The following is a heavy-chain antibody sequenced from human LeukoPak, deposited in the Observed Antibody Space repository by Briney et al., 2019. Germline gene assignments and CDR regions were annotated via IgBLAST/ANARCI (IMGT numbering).Heavy chain of an antibody. CDR2: ISSSSSTI. D-gene: IGHD2/OR15-2a*01. CDR3: ASLNIVTTGAY. Sequence: GGSLRLSCAASGFTFSSYSMTWVRQAPGKGLEWVSYISSSSSTIYYADSVKGRFTISRDNAKNSLYLQMNSLRAEDTAVYYCASLNIVTTGAYWGQGTLVTVSS. J-gene: IGHJ4*02. CDR1: GFTFSSYS. V-gene: IGHV3-48*01.